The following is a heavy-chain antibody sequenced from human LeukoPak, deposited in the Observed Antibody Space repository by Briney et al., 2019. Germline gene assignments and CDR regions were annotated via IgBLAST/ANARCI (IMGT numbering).Heavy chain of an antibody. D-gene: IGHD2-2*01. Sequence: PSETLSLTCTVSGGSISSGSYYWSWIRHPAGKGLEWIGRIYTSGSTNYNPSLKSRVTISVDTSKNQFSLKLSSVTAADTAVYYCARAGVPAAKVDPWGQGTLVTVSS. CDR3: ARAGVPAAKVDP. V-gene: IGHV4-61*02. J-gene: IGHJ5*02. CDR1: GGSISSGSYY. CDR2: IYTSGST.